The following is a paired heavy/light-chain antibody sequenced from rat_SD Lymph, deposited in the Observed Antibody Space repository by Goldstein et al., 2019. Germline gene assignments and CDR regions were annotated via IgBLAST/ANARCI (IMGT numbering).Heavy chain of an antibody. CDR1: GFTFSNYG. V-gene: IGHV5-34*01. Sequence: EVQLVESGGGLVQPGRSLKLSCLASGFTFSNYGMNWIRQAPGKGLEWVASISSSSSYIYYADTVKGRFTISRDNAKNTLYLQMTSLRSEDTALYYCARPLTTRVRNWFAYWGQGTLVTVSS. D-gene: IGHD1-4*01. CDR2: ISSSSSYI. J-gene: IGHJ3*01. CDR3: ARPLTTRVRNWFAY.
Light chain of an antibody. CDR1: QNINKN. CDR2: FTN. J-gene: IGKJ1*01. CDR3: YQYNSGWT. V-gene: IGKV15S2*01. Sequence: DIQMTQSPSVLSASVGDRVTLSCKASQNINKNLDWYQQKLGEAPKLLIYFTNNLQTGIPSRFSGSGSGTDYTLTISSLQPEDVATYYCYQYNSGWTFGGGTKLELK.